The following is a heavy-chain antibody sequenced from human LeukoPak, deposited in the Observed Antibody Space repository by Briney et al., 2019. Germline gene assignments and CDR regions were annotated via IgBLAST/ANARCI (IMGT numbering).Heavy chain of an antibody. Sequence: VASVKVSCKASGYXFTDYYIHWVRQAPGQGLEWMGWLNPNSGDTNYAQKFQGRVSMTRDTSISTAYMDLSDLRSDDTAVYYCARGRNIEMTTMSGGSDYWGQGTLVTVSS. J-gene: IGHJ4*02. CDR1: GYXFTDYY. CDR2: LNPNSGDT. D-gene: IGHD5-24*01. CDR3: ARGRNIEMTTMSGGSDY. V-gene: IGHV1-2*02.